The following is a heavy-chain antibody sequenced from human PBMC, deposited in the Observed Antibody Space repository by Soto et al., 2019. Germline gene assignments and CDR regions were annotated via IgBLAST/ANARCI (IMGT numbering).Heavy chain of an antibody. CDR3: ARDWAAAGAFDY. V-gene: IGHV1-18*01. CDR1: GYTFTSYG. J-gene: IGHJ4*02. CDR2: ISAYNGNT. Sequence: ASVKVSCKASGYTFTSYGISWLLQAPGQGLEWMGWISAYNGNTNYAQKLQGRVTMTTDTSTSTAYMELRSLRSDDTAVYYCARDWAAAGAFDYWGQGTLVTVSS. D-gene: IGHD6-13*01.